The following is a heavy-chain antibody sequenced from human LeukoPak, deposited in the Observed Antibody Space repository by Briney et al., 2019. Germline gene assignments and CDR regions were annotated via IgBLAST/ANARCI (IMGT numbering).Heavy chain of an antibody. CDR2: TYYSSKSSN. V-gene: IGHV6-1*01. CDR3: ARALGGVFDY. J-gene: IGHJ4*02. CDR1: GDIFSSNRAT. D-gene: IGHD3-3*01. Sequence: SQTLSLTCALSGDIFSSNRATWSWIRQSPSRGLEWLGRTYYSSKSSNDYAVSVTGRLTINSDTSKNQFSLQLNSVTPEDTAMYYCARALGGVFDYWAREPWSPSPQ.